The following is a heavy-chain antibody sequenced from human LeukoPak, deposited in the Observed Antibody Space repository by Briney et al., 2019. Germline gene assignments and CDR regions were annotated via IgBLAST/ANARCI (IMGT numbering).Heavy chain of an antibody. CDR1: GGSISSGGYY. D-gene: IGHD2-21*01. CDR2: IYYSGST. J-gene: IGHJ4*02. Sequence: SETLSLTCTVSGGSISSGGYYWRWIRQHPGKGLEWIGYIYYSGSTYYNPSLKSRVTISVDTSKNQFSLKLSSVTAADTAVYYCARGVVVVSKHHPGLFDYWGQGTLVTVSS. V-gene: IGHV4-31*03. CDR3: ARGVVVVSKHHPGLFDY.